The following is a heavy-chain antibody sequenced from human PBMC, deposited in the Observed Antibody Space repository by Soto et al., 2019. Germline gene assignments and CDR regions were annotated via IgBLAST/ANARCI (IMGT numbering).Heavy chain of an antibody. CDR2: ISGSGGST. Sequence: GGSLRLSCAASGFTFSSYAMSWVRQAPGKGLEWVSAISGSGGSTYYADSVKGRFTISRDNSKNTLYLQMNSLRAEDTAVYYCAKDRDCSSTSCYTRRANYYYYMDVWGKGTTVTVSS. V-gene: IGHV3-23*01. D-gene: IGHD2-2*02. CDR3: AKDRDCSSTSCYTRRANYYYYMDV. J-gene: IGHJ6*03. CDR1: GFTFSSYA.